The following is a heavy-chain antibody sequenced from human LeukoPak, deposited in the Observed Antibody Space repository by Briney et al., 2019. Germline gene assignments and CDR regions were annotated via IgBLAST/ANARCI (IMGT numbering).Heavy chain of an antibody. CDR2: FSGGDGST. V-gene: IGHV3-23*01. D-gene: IGHD2-21*02. Sequence: GGSLRLSCAASGFRFRSYAMSWVRQAPGKGLEWVSSFSGGDGSTYYADSVKGRFTISRDKSKNTSFLQMNSLRAEDTAVYFCAKGDAYCGGDCFPDWGQGTLVTVSS. J-gene: IGHJ4*02. CDR1: GFRFRSYA. CDR3: AKGDAYCGGDCFPD.